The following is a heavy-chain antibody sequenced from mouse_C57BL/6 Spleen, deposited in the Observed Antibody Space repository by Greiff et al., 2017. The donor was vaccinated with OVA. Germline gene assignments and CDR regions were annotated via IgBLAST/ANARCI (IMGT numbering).Heavy chain of an antibody. CDR3: ARARDGLLRDAMDY. CDR1: GYTFTDYN. Sequence: EVQLQQSGPELVKPGASVKIPCKASGYTFTDYNMDWVKQSHGKSLEWIGDINPNNGGTIYNQKFKGKATLTVDKSSSTAYMELRSLTSEDTAVYYCARARDGLLRDAMDYWGQGTSVTVSS. CDR2: INPNNGGT. J-gene: IGHJ4*01. V-gene: IGHV1-18*01. D-gene: IGHD2-3*01.